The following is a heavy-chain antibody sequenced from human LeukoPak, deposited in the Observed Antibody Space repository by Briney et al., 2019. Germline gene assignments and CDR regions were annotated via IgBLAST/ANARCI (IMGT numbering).Heavy chain of an antibody. V-gene: IGHV4-38-2*02. Sequence: SETLSLTCSVSGYSITSTSFWAWIRPTPGKGLEWIGSINHLGSAYYNPSLESRVTISVDTSKNQFSLKLSSVTAADTAVYYCARERFDRTIAVAGNNWFDPWGQGTLVTVSS. J-gene: IGHJ5*02. D-gene: IGHD6-19*01. CDR1: GYSITSTSF. CDR3: ARERFDRTIAVAGNNWFDP. CDR2: INHLGSA.